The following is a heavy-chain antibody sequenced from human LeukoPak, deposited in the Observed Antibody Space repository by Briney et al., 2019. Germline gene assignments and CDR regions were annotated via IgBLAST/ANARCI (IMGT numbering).Heavy chain of an antibody. D-gene: IGHD3-3*01. V-gene: IGHV3-21*01. Sequence: GGSLRLSCAVSGFTFSSYTMNWVRQAPGKGLEWVSSITSSSSYIYYVDSVMGRFTISRDNAKNSLYLQMNSLRAEDTAVYYCARVSGYYNWFDPWGQGTLVTVSS. CDR1: GFTFSSYT. CDR3: ARVSGYYNWFDP. CDR2: ITSSSSYI. J-gene: IGHJ5*02.